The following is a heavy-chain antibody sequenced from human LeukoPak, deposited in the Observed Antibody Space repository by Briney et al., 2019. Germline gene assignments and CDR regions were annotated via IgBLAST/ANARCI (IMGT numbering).Heavy chain of an antibody. J-gene: IGHJ5*02. D-gene: IGHD4-17*01. CDR1: GASISSNY. V-gene: IGHV4-59*01. CDR2: IYYSGST. CDR3: ARDSRYGDYNWFDP. Sequence: SETLSLTCSVSGASISSNYWTWIRQPPGKGLEWIGNIYYSGSTNYNPSLKSRVTISSDTSKNQFSLKLSSVTAADTAVYYCARDSRYGDYNWFDPWGQGTLVTVSS.